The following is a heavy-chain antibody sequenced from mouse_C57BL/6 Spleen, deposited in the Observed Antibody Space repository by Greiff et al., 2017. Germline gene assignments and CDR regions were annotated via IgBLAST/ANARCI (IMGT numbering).Heavy chain of an antibody. Sequence: EVLLVESGGGLVKPGGSLKLSCAASGFTFSSYAMSWVRQTPEKRLEWVATISDGGSYTYYPDNVKGRFTISRDNAKNNLYLQMSQLKSEDTAMYYCARESDYGSFGYWGQGATLTVSS. J-gene: IGHJ2*01. CDR3: ARESDYGSFGY. D-gene: IGHD1-1*01. CDR1: GFTFSSYA. V-gene: IGHV5-4*01. CDR2: ISDGGSYT.